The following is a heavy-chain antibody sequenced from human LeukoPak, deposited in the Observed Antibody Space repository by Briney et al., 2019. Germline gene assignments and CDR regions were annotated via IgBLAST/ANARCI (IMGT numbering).Heavy chain of an antibody. D-gene: IGHD2-15*01. CDR3: TTDRYCSGGSAYCYYYGMDV. CDR1: GFTFSNAW. Sequence: GGSLRLSCAASGFTFSNAWMSWVRQAPGKGLEWVGRIKSKTDGGTTDYAAPVKGRFTISRDDSKNTLYLQMNSLKTEDTAVYYCTTDRYCSGGSAYCYYYGMDVWGQGTTVTVSS. V-gene: IGHV3-15*01. J-gene: IGHJ6*02. CDR2: IKSKTDGGTT.